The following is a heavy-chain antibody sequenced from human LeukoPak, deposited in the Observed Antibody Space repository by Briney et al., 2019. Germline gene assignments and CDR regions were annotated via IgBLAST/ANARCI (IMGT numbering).Heavy chain of an antibody. Sequence: GASVKVSCKASRYTFSNYAMHWVRQAPGQRLEWMGWFNAGNGNTKYSEKFQGRVTFTWDTPASRANMELSSLRSEDTGVYYCAREENYDSSAYCLHYWGQGTLVTVSS. D-gene: IGHD3-22*01. CDR1: RYTFSNYA. CDR3: AREENYDSSAYCLHY. J-gene: IGHJ4*02. V-gene: IGHV1-3*01. CDR2: FNAGNGNT.